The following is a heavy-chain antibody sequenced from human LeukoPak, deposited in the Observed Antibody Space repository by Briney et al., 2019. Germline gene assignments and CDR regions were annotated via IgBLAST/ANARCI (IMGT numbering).Heavy chain of an antibody. V-gene: IGHV5-51*01. Sequence: GESLKISCKSSGYSFTSYWIGWVRQMPGKGLEWKGIIYPGDSDTRYSPSFQGQGTISADKSISTAYLQWSSLKASDTAMYYCARHIRYSSSSYSDYWGQGTLVTVSS. D-gene: IGHD6-13*01. CDR3: ARHIRYSSSSYSDY. CDR1: GYSFTSYW. J-gene: IGHJ4*02. CDR2: IYPGDSDT.